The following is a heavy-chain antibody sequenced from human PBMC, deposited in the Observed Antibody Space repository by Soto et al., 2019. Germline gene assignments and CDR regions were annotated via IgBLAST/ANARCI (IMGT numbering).Heavy chain of an antibody. CDR1: GGTFSSYA. Sequence: GASVKVSCKASGGTFSSYAISRVRQAPGQGLEWMGGIIPIFGTANYAQKFQGRVTITADESTSTAYMDLSSLRSEDTAVYYCARDPHLFGYFDWLFSGSWFDPWGQGTLVTVSS. CDR2: IIPIFGTA. V-gene: IGHV1-69*13. J-gene: IGHJ5*02. CDR3: ARDPHLFGYFDWLFSGSWFDP. D-gene: IGHD3-9*01.